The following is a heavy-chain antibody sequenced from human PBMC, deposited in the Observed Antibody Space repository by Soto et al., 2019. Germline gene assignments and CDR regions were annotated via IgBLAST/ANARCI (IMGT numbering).Heavy chain of an antibody. CDR1: GFTFSSYE. V-gene: IGHV3-48*03. CDR3: AIAAAKDY. CDR2: ISSSGSTI. Sequence: GGSLRLSCAASGFTFSSYEMNWVRQAPGKGLEWVSYISSSGSTIYYADSVKGRFSISRDNAKNSLYLQMNSPRAEDTAVYYCAIAAAKDYWGQGTLVTVSS. J-gene: IGHJ4*02. D-gene: IGHD6-13*01.